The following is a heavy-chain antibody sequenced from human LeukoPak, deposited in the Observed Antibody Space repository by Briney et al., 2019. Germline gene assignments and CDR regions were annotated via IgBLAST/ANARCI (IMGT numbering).Heavy chain of an antibody. CDR3: AREVARRYYYYYMDV. Sequence: SETLSLTCTVSGGSISSYYCSWIRQPAGKGLEWIGRIYTSGSTNYNPSLKSRVTMSVDTSKNQFSLKLSSVTAADTAVYYCAREVARRYYYYYMDVWGKGTTVTVSS. V-gene: IGHV4-4*07. CDR1: GGSISSYY. CDR2: IYTSGST. D-gene: IGHD2-15*01. J-gene: IGHJ6*03.